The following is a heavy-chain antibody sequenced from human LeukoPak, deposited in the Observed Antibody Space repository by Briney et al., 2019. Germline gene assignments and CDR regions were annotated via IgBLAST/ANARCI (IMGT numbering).Heavy chain of an antibody. Sequence: GGSLRLSCAASGFTFDDYTMYWVRQAPGKGLEWVSLISGDGDSTYYADFVKGRFTISRDKSKNSLYLQMKTLRPDDTALYYCARDNYGSGSYLDYWGQGTLVTVSS. CDR1: GFTFDDYT. D-gene: IGHD3-10*01. V-gene: IGHV3-43*02. CDR2: ISGDGDST. J-gene: IGHJ4*02. CDR3: ARDNYGSGSYLDY.